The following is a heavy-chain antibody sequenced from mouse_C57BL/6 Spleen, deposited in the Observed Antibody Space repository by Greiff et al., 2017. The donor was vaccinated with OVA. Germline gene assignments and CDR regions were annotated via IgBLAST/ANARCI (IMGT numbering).Heavy chain of an antibody. CDR1: GFTFSSYA. J-gene: IGHJ4*01. Sequence: VQLKESGGGLVKPGGSLKLSCAASGFTFSSYAMSWVRQTPEKRLEWVATISDGGSYTYYPDNVKGRFTISRDNAKNNLYLQMSHLKSEDTAMYYCARDGSLAMDYWGQGTSVTVSS. V-gene: IGHV5-4*01. CDR2: ISDGGSYT. CDR3: ARDGSLAMDY.